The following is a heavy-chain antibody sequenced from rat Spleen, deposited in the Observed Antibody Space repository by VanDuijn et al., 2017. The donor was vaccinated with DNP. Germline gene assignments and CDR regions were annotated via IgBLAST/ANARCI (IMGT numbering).Heavy chain of an antibody. CDR2: VSPSGGST. CDR3: ARGSGTYYWYFDF. D-gene: IGHD5-1*01. CDR1: GFTFSNYG. Sequence: EVQLVESGGGLVQPGRSLKLSCAASGFTFSNYGMAWVRQAPTKGLEWVAAVSPSGGSTYYRDSVKGRFTVSRDNAKSTLYLQMGSLRSEDTATYYCARGSGTYYWYFDFWGQGVMVTVSS. J-gene: IGHJ1*01. V-gene: IGHV5S13*01.